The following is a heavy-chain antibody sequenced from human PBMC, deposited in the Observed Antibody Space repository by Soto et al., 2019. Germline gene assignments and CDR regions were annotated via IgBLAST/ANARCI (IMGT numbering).Heavy chain of an antibody. CDR1: GFTFSTYA. Sequence: EAQLLESGGDLVQPGESLRLSCAASGFTFSTYAMTWVRQVPGKGLEWVAVISDSGGSTYYADSVKGRFTISRDNAKNTVYLQMNTLRADDTAVDYCVKGRWLENNWGQGTLVTVSS. CDR3: VKGRWLENN. V-gene: IGHV3-23*01. J-gene: IGHJ4*02. D-gene: IGHD6-19*01. CDR2: ISDSGGST.